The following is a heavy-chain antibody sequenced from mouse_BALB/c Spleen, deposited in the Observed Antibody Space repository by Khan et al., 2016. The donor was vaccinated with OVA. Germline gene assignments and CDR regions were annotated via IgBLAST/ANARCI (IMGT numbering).Heavy chain of an antibody. CDR1: GYSITSDYA. V-gene: IGHV3-2*02. CDR2: INYSGST. Sequence: VQLNESGPGLVKPSQSLSLTCTVTGYSITSDYAWNWIRQFPGNKLEWMGYINYSGSTSYHPSLKSRISITRDTSKNQFFLQLNSVTTEDTATYYCARGVRLTYWGQGTLVTVSA. D-gene: IGHD2-14*01. CDR3: ARGVRLTY. J-gene: IGHJ3*01.